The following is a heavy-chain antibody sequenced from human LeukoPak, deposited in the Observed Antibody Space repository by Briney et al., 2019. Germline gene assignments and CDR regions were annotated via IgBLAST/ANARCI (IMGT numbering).Heavy chain of an antibody. CDR3: ARAQGSQLWLGEDAFDI. D-gene: IGHD5-18*01. Sequence: GASVKVSCKASGYTFTSYYMHWVRQAPGQGLEWMGIINPSGGSTNYAQKFQGRVTMTRDTSTSTVYMELSSLRSEDTAVYYCARAQGSQLWLGEDAFDIWGQGTMVTVSS. J-gene: IGHJ3*02. CDR1: GYTFTSYY. V-gene: IGHV1-46*01. CDR2: INPSGGST.